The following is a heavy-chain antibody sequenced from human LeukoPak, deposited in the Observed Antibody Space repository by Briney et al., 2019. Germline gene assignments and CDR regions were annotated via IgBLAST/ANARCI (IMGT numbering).Heavy chain of an antibody. CDR1: GGSISSSSYY. CDR2: IYYSGST. D-gene: IGHD3/OR15-3a*01. V-gene: IGHV4-39*01. J-gene: IGHJ4*02. CDR3: ARRNFGTGALDY. Sequence: SETLSLTCTVSGGSISSSSYYWGWIRQPPGEGLEWIGSIYYSGSTYYNPSLKSRVTISVDTSKNQFSLKLSSVTAADTAVYYCARRNFGTGALDYWGQGTLVTVSS.